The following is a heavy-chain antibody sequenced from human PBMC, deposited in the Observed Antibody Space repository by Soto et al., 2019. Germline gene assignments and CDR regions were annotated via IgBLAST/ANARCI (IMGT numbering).Heavy chain of an antibody. CDR3: ATDSAGRGPFDP. Sequence: QVQLQESGPRLVRPSGTLSLTCTISGGSFGTNYWSWIRQAPGKGLEWIGYTYHTGSTKYNPSSKSRATISVDTSKNQFSLTLNSAAAADTAVYYCATDSAGRGPFDPWGQGILVTVSS. D-gene: IGHD3-10*01. CDR2: TYHTGST. CDR1: GGSFGTNY. V-gene: IGHV4-59*13. J-gene: IGHJ5*02.